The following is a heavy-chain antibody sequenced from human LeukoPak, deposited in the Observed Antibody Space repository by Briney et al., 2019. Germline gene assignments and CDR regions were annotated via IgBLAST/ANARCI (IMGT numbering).Heavy chain of an antibody. CDR3: AREQMTTVTTRGDWFDP. CDR1: GGSISSYY. Sequence: SETLSLTCTVSGGSISSYYWSWIRQPPGKGLEWFGYIYYSGSTNYNPSLKSRVTISVDTSKNQFSLKLSSVTAADTAVYYCAREQMTTVTTRGDWFDPWGQGTLVTVSS. CDR2: IYYSGST. J-gene: IGHJ5*02. V-gene: IGHV4-59*01. D-gene: IGHD4-17*01.